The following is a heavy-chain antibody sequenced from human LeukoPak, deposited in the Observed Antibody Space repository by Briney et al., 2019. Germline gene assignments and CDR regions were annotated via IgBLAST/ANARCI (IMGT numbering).Heavy chain of an antibody. CDR3: ARDRNVDIVATGYYYGMDV. Sequence: GGSLRLSCAASGFTFSSYSMNWVRQAPGKGLEWVSSISGSSSYIYYADSVKGRFTISRDNAKNSLYLQMNSLRAEDTAVYYCARDRNVDIVATGYYYGMDVWGKGTTVTVSS. CDR1: GFTFSSYS. V-gene: IGHV3-21*01. D-gene: IGHD5-12*01. J-gene: IGHJ6*04. CDR2: ISGSSSYI.